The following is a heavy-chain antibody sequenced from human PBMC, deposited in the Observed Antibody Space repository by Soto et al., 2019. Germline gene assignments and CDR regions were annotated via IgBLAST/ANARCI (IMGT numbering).Heavy chain of an antibody. D-gene: IGHD1-20*01. V-gene: IGHV1-69*04. CDR1: GGTFSSYT. CDR3: AKDLDYNWNDVHPQGY. J-gene: IGHJ4*02. Sequence: SVKVSCKASGGTFSSYTISWVRQAPGQGLEWMGRIIPILGIANYAQKFQGRVTITADKSTSTAYMELSSLRAEDTAVYYCAKDLDYNWNDVHPQGYWGQGTLVTVSS. CDR2: IIPILGIA.